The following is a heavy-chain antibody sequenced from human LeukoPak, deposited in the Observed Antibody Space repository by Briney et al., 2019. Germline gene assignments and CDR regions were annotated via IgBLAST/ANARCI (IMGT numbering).Heavy chain of an antibody. CDR2: IIPIFGTA. J-gene: IGHJ2*01. D-gene: IGHD4-23*01. CDR3: ARDDGGNSVEWYFDL. CDR1: GGTFSSYA. V-gene: IGHV1-69*13. Sequence: ASVKVSCKASGGTFSSYAISWVRQAPGQGLEWMGGIIPIFGTANYAQKFQGRVTITADESTSTAYMELSSLRSEDTAVYYCARDDGGNSVEWYFDLWGRGTLVTVSS.